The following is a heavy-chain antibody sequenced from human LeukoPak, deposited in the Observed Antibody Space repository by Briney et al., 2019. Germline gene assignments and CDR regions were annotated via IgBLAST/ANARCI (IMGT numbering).Heavy chain of an antibody. D-gene: IGHD6-13*01. CDR1: GYTLTELS. Sequence: ASVKVSCKVSGYTLTELSMHWVRQAPGKGLEWMGGFDPEDGETTYAQKFQGRVTMTEDTSTDTAYMELSSLRSEDTAVYYCATQSGYSSSWYVFDYWGQGTLVTVSS. V-gene: IGHV1-24*01. CDR2: FDPEDGET. J-gene: IGHJ4*02. CDR3: ATQSGYSSSWYVFDY.